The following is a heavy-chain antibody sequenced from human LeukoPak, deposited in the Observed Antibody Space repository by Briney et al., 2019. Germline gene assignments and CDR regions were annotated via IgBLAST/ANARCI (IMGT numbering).Heavy chain of an antibody. D-gene: IGHD3-22*01. Sequence: GGSLRLSCEASGFTFTSFWMSWVGQAPGKGLEGVANKKEDGSEKYYVDSVMGRFTISRDNAKNSQYLEMNSLRAEDTAVYYCARGRFNYDSTGYSSFYHWGQGTLVTVSS. V-gene: IGHV3-7*01. CDR2: KKEDGSEK. J-gene: IGHJ4*02. CDR1: GFTFTSFW. CDR3: ARGRFNYDSTGYSSFYH.